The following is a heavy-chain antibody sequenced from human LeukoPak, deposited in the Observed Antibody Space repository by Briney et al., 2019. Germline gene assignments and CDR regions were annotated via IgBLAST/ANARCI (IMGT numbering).Heavy chain of an antibody. D-gene: IGHD6-19*01. Sequence: PSQTLSLTCAVSGYSISSGYYWGWIRQPPGKGLEWIGSIYHSGGTNYNPSLKRRVTISVDPSKSHFSLRVTSVTAADTAVYYCARVRADSSGWSPDFDYWGQGTLVTVSS. CDR2: IYHSGGT. V-gene: IGHV4-38-2*01. CDR1: GYSISSGYY. J-gene: IGHJ4*02. CDR3: ARVRADSSGWSPDFDY.